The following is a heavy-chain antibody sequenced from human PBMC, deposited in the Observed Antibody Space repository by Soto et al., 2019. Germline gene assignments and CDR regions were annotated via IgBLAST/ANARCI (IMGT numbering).Heavy chain of an antibody. CDR2: IYSGGGT. J-gene: IGHJ4*02. V-gene: IGHV3-53*01. Sequence: GGSLRLSCAASGFTVSYNYLNWVRQAPGKGLEWVSVIYSGGGTYYADSVKGRFTISRDKSKNTLYLQMNRLRADDTAVYYCARAVGGGYFDYWGQGALVTVSS. D-gene: IGHD1-26*01. CDR3: ARAVGGGYFDY. CDR1: GFTVSYNY.